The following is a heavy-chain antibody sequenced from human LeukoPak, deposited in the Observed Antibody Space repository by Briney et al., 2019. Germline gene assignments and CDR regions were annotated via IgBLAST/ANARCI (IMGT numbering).Heavy chain of an antibody. V-gene: IGHV3-48*01. J-gene: IGHJ4*02. Sequence: GGSLRLSCTASGFSFRDFVVSWVRQAPGKGLEWVSYISSSSSTIYYADSVKGRFTISRDNAKNSLYLQMNSLRAEDTAVYYCARGAGYSYGYDWGQGTLVTVSS. D-gene: IGHD5-18*01. CDR1: GFSFRDFV. CDR3: ARGAGYSYGYD. CDR2: ISSSSSTI.